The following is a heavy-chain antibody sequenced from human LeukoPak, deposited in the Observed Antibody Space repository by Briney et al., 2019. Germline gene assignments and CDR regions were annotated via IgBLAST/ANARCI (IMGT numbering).Heavy chain of an antibody. CDR2: ISAYNGNT. D-gene: IGHD3-3*01. V-gene: IGHV1-18*01. Sequence: AASVKVSCKASGYTFTSYGISWVRQAPGQGLEWMGWISAYNGNTNYAQKLQGRVTMTTDTSTSTAYMELRSLRSDDTAVYYCARDTIFGVVTTYYYGMDVWGQGTTVTVSS. CDR1: GYTFTSYG. J-gene: IGHJ6*02. CDR3: ARDTIFGVVTTYYYGMDV.